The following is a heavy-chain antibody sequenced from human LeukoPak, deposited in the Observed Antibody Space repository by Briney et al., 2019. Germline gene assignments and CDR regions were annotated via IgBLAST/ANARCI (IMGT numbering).Heavy chain of an antibody. Sequence: SETLSLTCTVSGDSISSYYWSWIRQPPGKGLEWIGEINHSGSTSYNPSLKSRVTISVDTSKNQFSLKLSSVTAADTAVYYCARGFPRYYGSGSYYDDYWGQGTLVTVSS. V-gene: IGHV4-34*01. CDR1: GDSISSYY. CDR2: INHSGST. J-gene: IGHJ4*02. D-gene: IGHD3-10*01. CDR3: ARGFPRYYGSGSYYDDY.